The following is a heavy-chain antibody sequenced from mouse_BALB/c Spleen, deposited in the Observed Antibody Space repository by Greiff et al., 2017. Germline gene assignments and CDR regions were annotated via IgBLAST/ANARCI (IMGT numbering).Heavy chain of an antibody. D-gene: IGHD1-1*01. J-gene: IGHJ4*01. V-gene: IGHV2-9*02. CDR2: IWAGGST. Sequence: QVQLQQSGPGLVAPSQSLSITCTVSGFSLTSYGVHWVRQPPGKGLEWLGVIWAGGSTNYNSALMSRLSISKDNSKSQVFLKMNSLQTDDTAMYYCARASTVVALYYAMDYWGQGTSVTVSS. CDR3: ARASTVVALYYAMDY. CDR1: GFSLTSYG.